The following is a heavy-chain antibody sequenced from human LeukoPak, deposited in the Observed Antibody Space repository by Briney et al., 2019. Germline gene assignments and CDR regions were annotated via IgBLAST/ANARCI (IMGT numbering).Heavy chain of an antibody. CDR3: AREGFYGSGSSPTFYFDY. Sequence: GASVKVSCKASGYTFTSYDINWVRQTTGQGLEWMGWMNPNSGNTGYAQKFQGRVTMTRATSMSTAYMELNSLRSEDTAVYYCAREGFYGSGSSPTFYFDYWGQGTLVTVSS. D-gene: IGHD3-10*01. J-gene: IGHJ4*02. CDR2: MNPNSGNT. V-gene: IGHV1-8*01. CDR1: GYTFTSYD.